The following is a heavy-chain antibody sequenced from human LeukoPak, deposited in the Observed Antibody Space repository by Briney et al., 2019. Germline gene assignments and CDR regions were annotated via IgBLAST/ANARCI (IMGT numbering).Heavy chain of an antibody. CDR1: GFTFSSYG. CDR2: FSGSGGDT. CDR3: ARVAEAAAFDS. V-gene: IGHV3-21*06. J-gene: IGHJ4*02. D-gene: IGHD6-13*01. Sequence: PGGSLRLSCAASGFTFSSYGMHWVRQAPGKGLEWVSAFSGSGGDTYYADSVKGRFTISRDNAKNSLYLQMNSLKPEDTAVYYCARVAEAAAFDSWGQGTLVTVSS.